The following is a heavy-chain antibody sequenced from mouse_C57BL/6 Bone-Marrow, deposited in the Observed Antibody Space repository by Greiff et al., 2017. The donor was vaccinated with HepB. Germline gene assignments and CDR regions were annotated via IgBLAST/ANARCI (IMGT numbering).Heavy chain of an antibody. D-gene: IGHD2-4*01. V-gene: IGHV1-22*01. CDR3: ASPYYDYVYFDY. J-gene: IGHJ2*01. CDR2: INPNNGGT. Sequence: VQLQQSGPELVKPGASVKMSCKASGYTFTDYNMHWVKQSHGKSLEWIGYINPNNGGTSYNQKFKGKATLTVNKSSSTAYMELRSLTSEYSAVYYCASPYYDYVYFDYWGQGTTLTVSS. CDR1: GYTFTDYN.